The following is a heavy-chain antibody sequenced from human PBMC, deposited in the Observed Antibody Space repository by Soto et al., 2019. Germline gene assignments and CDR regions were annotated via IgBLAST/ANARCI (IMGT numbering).Heavy chain of an antibody. V-gene: IGHV3-7*01. CDR1: GFTFSSYW. Sequence: EVQLVESGGGLVQPGGSLGLSCAASGFTFSSYWMSWVRLAPGKGLEWVAHIKQSGSDRYYVDSVRGGFTISRDNAKNSLYLQMNSLGVEDTAMYYCASVKSWAVSPWGQGTLVTVSS. CDR2: IKQSGSDR. D-gene: IGHD3-10*01. CDR3: ASVKSWAVSP. J-gene: IGHJ5*02.